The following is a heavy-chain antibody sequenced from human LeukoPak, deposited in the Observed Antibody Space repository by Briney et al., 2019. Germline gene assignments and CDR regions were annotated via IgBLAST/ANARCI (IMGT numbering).Heavy chain of an antibody. J-gene: IGHJ4*02. CDR1: GDSPSNNNVA. CDR2: TYYRPKFNT. CDR3: ARGSHSSFDY. D-gene: IGHD3-10*01. V-gene: IGHV6-1*01. Sequence: SQTLSLTCAISGDSPSNNNVASSWIRQYPSRCLEWLGMTYYRPKFNTDYAVSVKSRIAINSDTSKNQFSLQLNSVTPEDTGVYYCARGSHSSFDYWGQGTLVTVSS.